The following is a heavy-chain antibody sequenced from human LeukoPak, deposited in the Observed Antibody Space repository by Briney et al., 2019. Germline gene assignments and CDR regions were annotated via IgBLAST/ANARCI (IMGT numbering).Heavy chain of an antibody. CDR1: GFTFSSYA. CDR3: ARDGLGYCSSTSCYPDAFDI. V-gene: IGHV3-30-3*01. Sequence: GGSLRPSCAASGFTFSSYAMHWVRQAPGKGLEWVAVISYDGSNKYYADSVKGRFTISRDNSKNTLYLQMNSLRAEDTAVYYCARDGLGYCSSTSCYPDAFDIWGQGTMVTVSS. J-gene: IGHJ3*02. CDR2: ISYDGSNK. D-gene: IGHD2-2*01.